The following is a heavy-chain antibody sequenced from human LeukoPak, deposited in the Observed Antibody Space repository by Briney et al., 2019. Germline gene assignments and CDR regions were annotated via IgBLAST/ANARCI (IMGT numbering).Heavy chain of an antibody. CDR3: ARRGYYDSSGYIVNYYYGMDV. CDR2: IYYSGST. CDR1: GGSISSYY. J-gene: IGHJ6*02. Sequence: SETLSPTCTVSGGSISSYYWSWIRQPPGKGLEWIGYIYYSGSTNYNPSLKSRVTISVDTSKNQFSLKLSSVTAADTAVYYCARRGYYDSSGYIVNYYYGMDVWGQGTTVTVSS. V-gene: IGHV4-59*08. D-gene: IGHD3-22*01.